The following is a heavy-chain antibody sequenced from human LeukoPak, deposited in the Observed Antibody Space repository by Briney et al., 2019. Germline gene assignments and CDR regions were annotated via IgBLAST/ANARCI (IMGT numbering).Heavy chain of an antibody. V-gene: IGHV3-23*01. Sequence: PGGSLRLSCAASGFTFSSYAMSWVRQAPGKGLEWVSAISGSGGSTYYADSVKGRFTISRDNSKNTLYLQMNSLRAEDTAVYYCAKELERGYSGYENYYYYGMDVWGQGTTVTVSS. CDR1: GFTFSSYA. J-gene: IGHJ6*02. D-gene: IGHD5-12*01. CDR3: AKELERGYSGYENYYYYGMDV. CDR2: ISGSGGST.